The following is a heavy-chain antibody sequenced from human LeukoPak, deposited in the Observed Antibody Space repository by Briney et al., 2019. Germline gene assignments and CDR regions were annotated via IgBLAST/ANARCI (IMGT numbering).Heavy chain of an antibody. CDR2: IYHSGST. Sequence: SETLSLTCTVSGGSISSGGYYWSWIRQPPGKGLEWIGYIYHSGSTYYNPSLKSRVTISVDRSKNQFSLKLSSVTAADTAVYYCAKEPRSYYGSGSYYIQFDYWGQGTLVTVSS. CDR3: AKEPRSYYGSGSYYIQFDY. V-gene: IGHV4-30-2*01. D-gene: IGHD3-10*01. CDR1: GGSISSGGYY. J-gene: IGHJ4*02.